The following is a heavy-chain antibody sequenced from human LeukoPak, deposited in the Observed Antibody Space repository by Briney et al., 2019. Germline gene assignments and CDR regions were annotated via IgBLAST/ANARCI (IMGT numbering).Heavy chain of an antibody. D-gene: IGHD2-8*01. Sequence: WASVKVSCKASGYTFTSYAMNWVRQAPGQGLEWMGWISAQHGQTEYAPNSQDRVTMTTDTYTNTAYMELRSLRSDDTAVYYCAGSLGYCTSNVCYLKYWGQGTLVTVSS. J-gene: IGHJ4*02. CDR1: GYTFTSYA. CDR2: ISAQHGQT. V-gene: IGHV1-18*01. CDR3: AGSLGYCTSNVCYLKY.